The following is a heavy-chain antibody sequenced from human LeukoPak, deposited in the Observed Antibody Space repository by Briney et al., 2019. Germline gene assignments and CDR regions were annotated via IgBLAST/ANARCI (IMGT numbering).Heavy chain of an antibody. D-gene: IGHD2-2*01. CDR2: INSDGSST. J-gene: IGHJ4*02. CDR1: GFTFSSYW. CDR3: ARARGSTSCYEN. V-gene: IGHV3-74*01. Sequence: PGGSLRLSCAASGFTFSSYWMHWVRQAPGKGLVWVSRINSDGSSTSYADSVKGRFTISRDNAKNTLYLQMNSLRAEDTAVYYCARARGSTSCYENWGQGTLVTVSS.